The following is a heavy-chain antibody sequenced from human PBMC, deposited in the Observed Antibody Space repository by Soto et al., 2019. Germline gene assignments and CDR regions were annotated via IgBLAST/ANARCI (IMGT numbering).Heavy chain of an antibody. J-gene: IGHJ4*02. V-gene: IGHV3-48*01. CDR1: GFTFSTYS. D-gene: IGHD6-6*01. CDR3: ARVAPLVGFDY. CDR2: ISSSSSTI. Sequence: GGSLRLSCAASGFTFSTYSMNWVRQAPGKGLEWVSYISSSSSTIFYTDSVKGRFTVSRDNAKNSLYLQMNSPRAEDTAVYYCARVAPLVGFDYWGQGTLVTVSS.